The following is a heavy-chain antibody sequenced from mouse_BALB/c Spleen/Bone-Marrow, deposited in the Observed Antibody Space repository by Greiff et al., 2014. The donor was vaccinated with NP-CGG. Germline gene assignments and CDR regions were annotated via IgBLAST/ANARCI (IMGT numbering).Heavy chain of an antibody. CDR1: GYSFTSYS. V-gene: IGHV1-28*01. CDR2: IDPFNGGT. D-gene: IGHD6-2*01. Sequence: EVQLQQSGPELMKPGASVKISCKASGYSFTSYSMHWVKQSHGKSLEWIGYIDPFNGGTSYNQKFKGKATLTVDKSSSTAYMHLSSLTSEDSAVYYCAPLSRYFDVWGAGTTVTVSS. CDR3: APLSRYFDV. J-gene: IGHJ1*01.